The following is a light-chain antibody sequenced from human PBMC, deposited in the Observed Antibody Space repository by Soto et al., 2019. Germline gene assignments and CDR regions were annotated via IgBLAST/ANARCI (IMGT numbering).Light chain of an antibody. CDR1: QSISSW. V-gene: IGKV1-5*01. CDR3: QQYNSYLLT. CDR2: DAS. J-gene: IGKJ4*01. Sequence: DIYMTQALCTVSASVGDRVTMTCRASQSISSWLAWYQQKPGKAPKLLIYDASSLESGVPSRFSGSGSGTEFTLTISRLQPDDFATYYCQQYNSYLLTFGGGTKV.